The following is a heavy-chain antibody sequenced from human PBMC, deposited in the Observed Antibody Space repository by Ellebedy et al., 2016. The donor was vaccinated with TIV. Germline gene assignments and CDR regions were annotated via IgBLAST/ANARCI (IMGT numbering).Heavy chain of an antibody. J-gene: IGHJ6*02. V-gene: IGHV1-24*01. D-gene: IGHD3-22*01. CDR2: FDPEDGAT. Sequence: AASVKVSCKVSGYTLTEVSMHWVRQAPGKGLEWMGGFDPEDGATIYARKFHGRVTMTEETSTDTAYMKLSSLRSEDTAVYYCLPFYYDSSGYSWGIDVWGQGTTVAVSS. CDR1: GYTLTEVS. CDR3: LPFYYDSSGYSWGIDV.